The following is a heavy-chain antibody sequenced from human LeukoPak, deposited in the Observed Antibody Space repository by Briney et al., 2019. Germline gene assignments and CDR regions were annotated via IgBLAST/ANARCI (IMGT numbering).Heavy chain of an antibody. CDR3: ARESGYSYGYWFDY. Sequence: PGGSLRLSCAASGFTFSSYSMNWVRQAPGKGLEWVSYISSSSDTIYYADSVKGRFTISRDNAKRSLYLQMNSLRDEDTAVYYCARESGYSYGYWFDYWGQGTLVTVSS. CDR1: GFTFSSYS. J-gene: IGHJ4*02. D-gene: IGHD5-18*01. CDR2: ISSSSDTI. V-gene: IGHV3-48*02.